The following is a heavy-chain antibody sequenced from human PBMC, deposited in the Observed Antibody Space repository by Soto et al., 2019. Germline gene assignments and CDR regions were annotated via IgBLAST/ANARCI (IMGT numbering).Heavy chain of an antibody. CDR2: ISWNSGSI. V-gene: IGHV3-9*01. Sequence: GGSLRLSCAASGFTFDDYAMHWVRQAPGKGLEWVSGISWNSGSIGYADSVKGRFTISRDNAKNSLYLQMNSLRAEDTALYYCAKDIHLRIAARSMDFWGKGTTVTVSS. D-gene: IGHD6-6*01. CDR1: GFTFDDYA. J-gene: IGHJ6*03. CDR3: AKDIHLRIAARSMDF.